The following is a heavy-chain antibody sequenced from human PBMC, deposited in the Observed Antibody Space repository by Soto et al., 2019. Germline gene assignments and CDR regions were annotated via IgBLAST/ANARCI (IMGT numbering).Heavy chain of an antibody. CDR3: ARDSHQDTPMMQEVTGHDY. CDR2: INHRGTT. V-gene: IGHV4-34*01. Sequence: QVQLHQWGSGLLKPSETLSLTCVVYGGSLTGYYWSWIRQPPGKGLEWLGEINHRGTTDYSPSLKSRVTISVDTSKNQFSLNLSSVTGADTAMYYWARDSHQDTPMMQEVTGHDYWGQGTLVTVSS. D-gene: IGHD5-18*01. J-gene: IGHJ4*02. CDR1: GGSLTGYY.